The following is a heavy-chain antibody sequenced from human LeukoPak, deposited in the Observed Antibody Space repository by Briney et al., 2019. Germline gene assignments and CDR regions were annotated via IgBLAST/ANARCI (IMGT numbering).Heavy chain of an antibody. CDR1: GFTFSSYS. CDR3: ALSDAFDI. CDR2: ISSGSSYT. Sequence: RSGGSLRLSCAASGFTFSSYSMTWVRQAPGKGLEWVSSISSGSSYTYYADSVKGRFTISRDNAKNSLYLQMNSLRAEDTAVYYCALSDAFDIWGQGTMVTVSS. J-gene: IGHJ3*02. V-gene: IGHV3-21*01.